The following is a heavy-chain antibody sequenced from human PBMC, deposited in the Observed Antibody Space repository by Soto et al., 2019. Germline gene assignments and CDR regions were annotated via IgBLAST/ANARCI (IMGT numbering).Heavy chain of an antibody. Sequence: SETLSLTCAVYGGSFSGYYWSWIRQPPGKGLEWIGEINHSGSTNYNPSLKSRVTISVDTSKNQFSLKLSSVTAADTAVYYCARAAYSSSWYNWFDPWGQGTLVTVSS. CDR1: GGSFSGYY. CDR2: INHSGST. D-gene: IGHD6-13*01. J-gene: IGHJ5*02. CDR3: ARAAYSSSWYNWFDP. V-gene: IGHV4-34*01.